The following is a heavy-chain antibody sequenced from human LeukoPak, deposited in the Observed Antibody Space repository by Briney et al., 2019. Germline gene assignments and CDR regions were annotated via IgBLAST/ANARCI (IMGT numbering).Heavy chain of an antibody. Sequence: GDSLRLSCAASGFTFSSYGMHWVRQAPGKGLEWVAFIRYDGSNKYYADSVKGRFTISRDNSKNTLYLQMNSLRAEDTAVYYCAKFGYCSSTSCYIYYYYMDVWGKGTTVTVSS. CDR3: AKFGYCSSTSCYIYYYYMDV. V-gene: IGHV3-30*02. CDR2: IRYDGSNK. D-gene: IGHD2-2*02. J-gene: IGHJ6*03. CDR1: GFTFSSYG.